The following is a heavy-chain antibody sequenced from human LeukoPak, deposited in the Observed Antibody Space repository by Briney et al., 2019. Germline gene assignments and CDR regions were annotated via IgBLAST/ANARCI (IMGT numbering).Heavy chain of an antibody. V-gene: IGHV4-59*08. J-gene: IGHJ3*02. CDR1: GGSISSYY. CDR2: IYYSGST. Sequence: SETLSLTCTVSGGSISSYYWSWIRQPPGKGLEWIGYIYYSGSTNYNPSLKSRVTISVDTSKNQFSLKLSSVTAADTAVYYCARPSRDSRGEAFDIWGQGTMVTVSS. CDR3: ARPSRDSRGEAFDI. D-gene: IGHD3-16*01.